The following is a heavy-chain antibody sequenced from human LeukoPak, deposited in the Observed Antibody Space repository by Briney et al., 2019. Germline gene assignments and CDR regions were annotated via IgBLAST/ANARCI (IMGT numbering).Heavy chain of an antibody. CDR3: ARDRGHSSSRHYDY. J-gene: IGHJ4*02. CDR2: ISAYNGNT. Sequence: ASVKVSCKASGYTFTSYGISWVQQAPGQGLEWMGWISAYNGNTNYAQKLQGRVTMTTDTSTSTAYMELRSLRSDDTAVYYCARDRGHSSSRHYDYWGQGTLVTVSS. CDR1: GYTFTSYG. D-gene: IGHD6-13*01. V-gene: IGHV1-18*01.